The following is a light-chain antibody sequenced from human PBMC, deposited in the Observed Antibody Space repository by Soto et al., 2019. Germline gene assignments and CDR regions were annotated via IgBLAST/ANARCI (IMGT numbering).Light chain of an antibody. CDR1: QDISNY. CDR2: DAS. CDR3: QQYDNLPLT. Sequence: DIQMTQSPSSLSASLGDRVTIXXQASQDISNYLGWYQQKPGKAPKLXIYDASNLETGVPSRFSGGGSGTHFTLTISSLQPEDIATYYCQQYDNLPLTFGPGTKVDIK. J-gene: IGKJ3*01. V-gene: IGKV1-33*01.